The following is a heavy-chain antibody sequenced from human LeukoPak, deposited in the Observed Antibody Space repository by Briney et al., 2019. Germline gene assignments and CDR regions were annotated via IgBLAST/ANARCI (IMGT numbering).Heavy chain of an antibody. D-gene: IGHD1-14*01. V-gene: IGHV3-53*01. CDR2: LYSDGNT. CDR3: ARGVEPLAANTLAY. J-gene: IGHJ4*02. CDR1: GFTVITND. Sequence: PGGSLRLSCAASGFTVITNDMTWVRQAPGKGLEWLSALYSDGNTKYADSVQGRFTISRDNSKNTLYLEMNSLSPDDTAVYYCARGVEPLAANTLAYWGQGTLVTVSS.